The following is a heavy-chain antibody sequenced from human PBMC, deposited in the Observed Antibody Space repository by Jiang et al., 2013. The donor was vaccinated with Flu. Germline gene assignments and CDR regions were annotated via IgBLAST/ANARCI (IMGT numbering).Heavy chain of an antibody. CDR1: GFTFSSYG. CDR3: AREGSGWED. Sequence: QLLESGGGVVQPGRSLRLSCAASGFTFSSYGMHWVRQAPGKGLEWVAVISYDGSNKYYADSVKGRFTISRDNSKNTLYLQMNSLRAEDTAVYYCAREGSGWEDWGQGTLVTVSS. J-gene: IGHJ4*02. CDR2: ISYDGSNK. V-gene: IGHV3-33*05. D-gene: IGHD6-19*01.